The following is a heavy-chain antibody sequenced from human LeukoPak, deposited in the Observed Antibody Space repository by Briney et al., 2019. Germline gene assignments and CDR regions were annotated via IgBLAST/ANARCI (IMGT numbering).Heavy chain of an antibody. J-gene: IGHJ6*02. CDR2: IIPIFGTA. V-gene: IGHV1-69*13. CDR3: ASGAPLYDILTGYSGYYYYGMDV. Sequence: GASVKVSCKASGGTFSSYAISWVRQAPGQGLEWMGGIIPIFGTANYAQKFQGRVTITADESTSTAYMELSGLRSEDTAVYYCASGAPLYDILTGYSGYYYYGMDVWGQGTTVTVSS. D-gene: IGHD3-9*01. CDR1: GGTFSSYA.